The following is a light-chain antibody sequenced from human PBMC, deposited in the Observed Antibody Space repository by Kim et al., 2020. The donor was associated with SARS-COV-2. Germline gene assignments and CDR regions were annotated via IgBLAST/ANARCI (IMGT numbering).Light chain of an antibody. CDR2: GAS. J-gene: IGKJ2*01. Sequence: EIVLTQSPGTLSLSPGVRATLSCRASQSVSSGYLAWYQQRPGQAPRLLIYGASGRVTGIPDRFSGSGSGTDFTLTISRLEPEDFAVYYCEQYGSSPYTFGQGTKLEIK. V-gene: IGKV3-20*01. CDR3: EQYGSSPYT. CDR1: QSVSSGY.